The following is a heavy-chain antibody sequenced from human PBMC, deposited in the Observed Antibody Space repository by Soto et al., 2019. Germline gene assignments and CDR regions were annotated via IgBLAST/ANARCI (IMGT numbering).Heavy chain of an antibody. V-gene: IGHV1-69*06. J-gene: IGHJ6*02. CDR3: ASLYGDYVRHYYYGMDV. Sequence: QVQLVQAGAEVNKPGSSVKVSCKASGGTFSSYAISWVRQAPGQGLEWMGGIIPIFGTANYAQKFQGRVTITADKSTSTAYMELSSLRSEDTAVYYCASLYGDYVRHYYYGMDVWGQGTTVTVSS. CDR1: GGTFSSYA. CDR2: IIPIFGTA. D-gene: IGHD4-17*01.